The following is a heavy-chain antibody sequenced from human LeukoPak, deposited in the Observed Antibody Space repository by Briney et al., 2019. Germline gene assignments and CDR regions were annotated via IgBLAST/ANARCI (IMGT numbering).Heavy chain of an antibody. V-gene: IGHV3-7*01. D-gene: IGHD3-10*01. CDR1: GFNFSDFW. J-gene: IGHJ4*02. Sequence: PGGSLRLSCAASGFNFSDFWMTWVRQIPGKGLQWVANIKEDGGEEYHVDSVKGRFAISRDNTKRSLFLQMNSLRGEDTAVYYCASGEGGSYFDYWGQGTLVTVSS. CDR3: ASGEGGSYFDY. CDR2: IKEDGGEE.